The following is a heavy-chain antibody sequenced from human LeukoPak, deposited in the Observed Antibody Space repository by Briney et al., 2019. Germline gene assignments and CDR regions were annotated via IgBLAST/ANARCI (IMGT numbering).Heavy chain of an antibody. CDR2: IYYSGST. CDR3: ARGLS. V-gene: IGHV4-39*02. D-gene: IGHD2-8*01. CDR1: HDPISSSTYF. Sequence: SETLSLTCTVSHDPISSSTYFWGWIRQPPGKGLEWIGSIYYSGSTYYNPSLKSRVTISVDTSKNHFSLKLSSVTAADTAVYYCARGLSWGQGTLVTVSS. J-gene: IGHJ4*02.